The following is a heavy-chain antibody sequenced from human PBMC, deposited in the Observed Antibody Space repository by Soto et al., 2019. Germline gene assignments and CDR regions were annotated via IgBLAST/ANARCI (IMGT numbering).Heavy chain of an antibody. CDR3: ATQEVGGSYVYTFDP. J-gene: IGHJ5*02. D-gene: IGHD1-26*01. V-gene: IGHV4-39*02. CDR1: GGSISSSSYY. CDR2: IYYSGST. Sequence: QLQLQESGPGLVKPSETLSLTCTVSGGSISSSSYYWGWIRQPPGKGLEWIGSIYYSGSTYYNPSLKRRVPISVDPSNNLFSLKLSSVTAADTAVYSWATQEVGGSYVYTFDPWGQGTLVTVSS.